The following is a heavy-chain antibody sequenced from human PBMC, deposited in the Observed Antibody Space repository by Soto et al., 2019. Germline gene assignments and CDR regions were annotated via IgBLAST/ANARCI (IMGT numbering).Heavy chain of an antibody. D-gene: IGHD6-6*01. V-gene: IGHV1-69*02. CDR1: GGTFSSYT. Sequence: QVQLVQSGAEVKKPGSSVKVSCKASGGTFSSYTISWVRQAPGQGLEWMGRIIPILGIANYAQKFQGRVTITADNSTSTAYMELSSLRSEDTAVYYCASSSSSRYYYYYMDVWGKGTTVTVSS. CDR3: ASSSSSRYYYYYMDV. J-gene: IGHJ6*03. CDR2: IIPILGIA.